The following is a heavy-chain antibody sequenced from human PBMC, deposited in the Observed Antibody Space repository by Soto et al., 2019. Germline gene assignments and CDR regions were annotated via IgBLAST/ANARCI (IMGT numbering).Heavy chain of an antibody. CDR2: IIPIFGTV. J-gene: IGHJ2*01. D-gene: IGHD5-12*01. V-gene: IGHV1-69*12. CDR3: ARGNHRWLQLWYLDL. CDR1: GGTFSNYP. Sequence: QVQLVQSGAEVKKPGSSVKVSCKASGGTFSNYPISWVRQAPGQGLEWMGGIIPIFGTVNYAQKFQGRVTITADESKSTAYMELSSLRSEDTAVYYCARGNHRWLQLWYLDLWGRGTLVTVSS.